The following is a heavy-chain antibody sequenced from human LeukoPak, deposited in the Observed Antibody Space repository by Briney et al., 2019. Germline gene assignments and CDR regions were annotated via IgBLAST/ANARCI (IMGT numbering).Heavy chain of an antibody. CDR3: ARATYGEQLLFES. CDR1: GFTFSAHW. CDR2: IQEDGNAK. V-gene: IGHV3-7*01. D-gene: IGHD6-6*01. J-gene: IGHJ4*02. Sequence: GGSLRLSCAASGFTFSAHWMSWVRQAPGQGLKWVANIQEDGNAKNYVASVEGRFTISRDNAKNSLYLQMNSLRAEDTAMYYCARATYGEQLLFESWGQGTLVTVSS.